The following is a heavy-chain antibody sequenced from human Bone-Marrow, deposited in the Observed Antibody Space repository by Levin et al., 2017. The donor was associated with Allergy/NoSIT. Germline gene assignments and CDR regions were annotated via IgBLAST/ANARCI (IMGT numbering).Heavy chain of an antibody. CDR2: FYSGGDT. CDR1: GFSVSGNY. J-gene: IGHJ2*01. Sequence: GGSLRLSCAASGFSVSGNYMSWVRQAPGKGLEWVSVFYSGGDTKYTESVKGRFSISRDTSKNTLYLQMNSLRVEDTAVYYCAKCSGWYGKGYFDLWGRGTLVTVSS. D-gene: IGHD6-19*01. CDR3: AKCSGWYGKGYFDL. V-gene: IGHV3-53*01.